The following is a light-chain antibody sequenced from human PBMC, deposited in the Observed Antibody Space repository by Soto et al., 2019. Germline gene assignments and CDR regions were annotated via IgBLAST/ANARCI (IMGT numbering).Light chain of an antibody. CDR3: QQLYTLPFT. CDR1: QGISTF. Sequence: DIHLTQSPSCRSASVLDTVTITCLASQGISTFLAWYQQKPGKAPKLLIYEASTLQSGVPSRFSGSGSGTEFTLTISGLLPEDFAAYHCQQLYTLPFTFGQGTRLEIK. V-gene: IGKV1-9*01. J-gene: IGKJ5*01. CDR2: EAS.